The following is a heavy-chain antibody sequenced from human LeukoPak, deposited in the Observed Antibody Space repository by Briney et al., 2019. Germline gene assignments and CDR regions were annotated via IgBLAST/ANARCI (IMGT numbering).Heavy chain of an antibody. CDR3: ATSGDSTSYYYYGMDV. D-gene: IGHD3-10*01. J-gene: IGHJ6*02. Sequence: ASVKVSFKASGYTFTVYYMHWVRQAPGQGLEWMGWINPNSGGTNYAQKFQGRVTMTRDTSISTAYMELSRLRSDDTAVYYCATSGDSTSYYYYGMDVWGQGTTVTVSS. CDR2: INPNSGGT. V-gene: IGHV1-2*02. CDR1: GYTFTVYY.